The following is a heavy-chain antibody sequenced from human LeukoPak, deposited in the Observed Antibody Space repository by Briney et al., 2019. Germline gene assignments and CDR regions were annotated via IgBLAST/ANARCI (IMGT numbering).Heavy chain of an antibody. Sequence: SQTLSLTCTASGDPISSGDYYWRWIRQPPGKGLEWIGYIYYSGTTYYNPSLKSRVTISVDTSKNQFSLKLSSVTAADTAVYYCARNYYDSSGYYYYYGMDVWGQGTTVTVSS. J-gene: IGHJ6*02. V-gene: IGHV4-30-4*01. CDR3: ARNYYDSSGYYYYYGMDV. CDR2: IYYSGTT. CDR1: GDPISSGDYY. D-gene: IGHD3-22*01.